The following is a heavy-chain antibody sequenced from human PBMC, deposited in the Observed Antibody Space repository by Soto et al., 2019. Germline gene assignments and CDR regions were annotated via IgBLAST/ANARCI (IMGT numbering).Heavy chain of an antibody. V-gene: IGHV4-61*08. J-gene: IGHJ6*02. CDR1: GGSISSRGYY. CDR3: ARDLWGYCGTDCYPLDV. CDR2: MYNTGST. D-gene: IGHD2-21*02. Sequence: PSETLSLTCTVSGGSISSRGYYWGWIRQPPGKGLEWIGYMYNTGSTVYNPSFKSRVTISVDTSKNQFSLKLNSVTAADTAVYYCARDLWGYCGTDCYPLDVWGQGTTVTVSS.